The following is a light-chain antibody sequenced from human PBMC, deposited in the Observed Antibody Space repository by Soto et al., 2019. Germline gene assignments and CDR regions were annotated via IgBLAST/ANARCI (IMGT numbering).Light chain of an antibody. J-gene: IGKJ5*01. Sequence: EIVLTQSPATLSLSPGERATLSCRASRSVRSYLAWYQQKPGQAPGLLIYDASNRAAGIPARFSGSGSETDFTLTISNLEPEDFAVYYCQQRYAWPPITFVQGTRLEIK. CDR1: RSVRSY. CDR2: DAS. CDR3: QQRYAWPPIT. V-gene: IGKV3-11*01.